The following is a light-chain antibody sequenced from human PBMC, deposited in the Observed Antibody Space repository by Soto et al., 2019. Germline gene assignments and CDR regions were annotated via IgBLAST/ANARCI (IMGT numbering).Light chain of an antibody. CDR3: HQYHSAPQT. J-gene: IGKJ1*01. CDR1: QSVLYSPNNKNY. Sequence: DIVMTQSPDSLAVSLGERATINCKSSQSVLYSPNNKNYLAWYQQKPGQPPRLLVYWASTRESGVPDRFSGSASGTDFTLTISSLQAEDAAVYYGHQYHSAPQTFGQGTKVEIK. CDR2: WAS. V-gene: IGKV4-1*01.